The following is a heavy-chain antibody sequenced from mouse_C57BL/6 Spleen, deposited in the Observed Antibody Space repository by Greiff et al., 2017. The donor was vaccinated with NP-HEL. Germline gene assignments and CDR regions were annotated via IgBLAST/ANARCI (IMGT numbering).Heavy chain of an antibody. D-gene: IGHD1-1*01. CDR1: GFTFSDYG. Sequence: EVKLMESGGGLVKPGGSLKLSCAASGFTFSDYGMHWVRQAPEKGLEWVAYISSGSSTIYYADTVKGRFTISRDNAKNTLFLQMTSLRSEDTAMYYCAKGDYYGSVFAYWGQGTLVTVSA. V-gene: IGHV5-17*01. CDR2: ISSGSSTI. J-gene: IGHJ3*01. CDR3: AKGDYYGSVFAY.